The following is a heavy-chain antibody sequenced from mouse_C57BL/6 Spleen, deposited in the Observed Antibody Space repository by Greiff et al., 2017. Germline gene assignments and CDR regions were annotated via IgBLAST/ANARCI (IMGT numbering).Heavy chain of an antibody. V-gene: IGHV1-7*01. CDR2: ITPSSGYT. J-gene: IGHJ4*01. CDR3: ARSFPIYYAMDY. D-gene: IGHD1-2*01. Sequence: VQLQQSGAELAKPGASVTLSCKASGYTFTSYWMHWVKQRPGQGLEWIGYITPSSGYTKYNQKFKDKATLTADKSSSTSYMQLSSLTYEDSAVYYCARSFPIYYAMDYWRQGTSDTVSS. CDR1: GYTFTSYW.